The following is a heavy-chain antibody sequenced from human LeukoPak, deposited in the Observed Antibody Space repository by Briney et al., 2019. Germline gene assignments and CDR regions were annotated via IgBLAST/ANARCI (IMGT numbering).Heavy chain of an antibody. CDR1: GYTFTSYY. D-gene: IGHD2-21*02. Sequence: ASVKVSCKASGYTFTSYYMHWVRQAPGQGLEWMGIINPSGGSTSYAQKFQGRVTMTRDTSTSTVYMELSSLRSEDTAVYYCARGSYVVVTAHTFDYWGQGTLVTVSS. CDR2: INPSGGST. V-gene: IGHV1-46*01. CDR3: ARGSYVVVTAHTFDY. J-gene: IGHJ4*02.